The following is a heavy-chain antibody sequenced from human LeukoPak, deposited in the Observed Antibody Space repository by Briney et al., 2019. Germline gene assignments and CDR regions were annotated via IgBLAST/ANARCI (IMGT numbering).Heavy chain of an antibody. CDR2: IYYSGST. CDR3: ARIVVVPAAIEFWFDP. D-gene: IGHD2-2*01. V-gene: IGHV4-31*03. CDR1: GGSISSGGYY. J-gene: IGHJ5*02. Sequence: SQTLSLTCTVSGGSISSGGYYWSWIRQHPGKGLEWIGYIYYSGSTYYNPSLKSRVTISVDTSKNQFSLKLSSVTAADTAVYYCARIVVVPAAIEFWFDPWGQGTLVTVSS.